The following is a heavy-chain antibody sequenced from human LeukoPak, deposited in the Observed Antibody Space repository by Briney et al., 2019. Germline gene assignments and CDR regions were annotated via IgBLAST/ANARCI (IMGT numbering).Heavy chain of an antibody. CDR2: IIPILGIA. D-gene: IGHD3-22*01. CDR3: ARSYYYDSSGYYGYFDY. CDR1: GGTFSSYA. V-gene: IGHV1-69*04. Sequence: GSSVKVSCKASGGTFSSYAISWVRQAPGQGLEWMGRIIPILGIANYAQKFQGRVTITAGKSTSTAYMELSSLRSEDTAVYYCARSYYYDSSGYYGYFDYWGQGTLVTVSS. J-gene: IGHJ4*02.